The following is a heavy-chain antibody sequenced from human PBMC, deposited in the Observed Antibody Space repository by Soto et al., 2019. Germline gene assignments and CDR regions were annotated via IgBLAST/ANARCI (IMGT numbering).Heavy chain of an antibody. V-gene: IGHV1-8*01. CDR2: MNPNSGNT. J-gene: IGHJ4*02. D-gene: IGHD3-9*01. Sequence: ASVKVSCKASGYTYTSYDSNWVRQATGQGLEWMGWMNPNSGNTGYAQKFQGRVTMTRNTSISTAYMELSSLRSEDTAVYYCARTDYDILTGPFDWGQGTLVTVSS. CDR1: GYTYTSYD. CDR3: ARTDYDILTGPFD.